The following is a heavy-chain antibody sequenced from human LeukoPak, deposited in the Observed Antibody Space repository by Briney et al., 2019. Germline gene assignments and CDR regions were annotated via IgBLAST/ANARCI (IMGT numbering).Heavy chain of an antibody. CDR2: ITLSGGST. Sequence: GGSLRLSCAASGFTFSYYDMSWVRQAPGKGLEWVASITLSGGSTFYADSVKGRFTISTDNSTTTLYLQMNSLSAEDTAVYYCAKRGNPAVGHHYLDVWGKGTTVSVSS. CDR1: GFTFSYYD. CDR3: AKRGNPAVGHHYLDV. V-gene: IGHV3-23*01. D-gene: IGHD2-2*01. J-gene: IGHJ6*03.